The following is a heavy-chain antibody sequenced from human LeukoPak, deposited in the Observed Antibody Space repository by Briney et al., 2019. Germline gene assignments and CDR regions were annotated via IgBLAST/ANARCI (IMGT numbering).Heavy chain of an antibody. Sequence: ASVKVSCKASGYTFTGYYMHWVRQAPGQGLDWMGWINPNSGGTNYAQKFQGWVTMTRDTSISTAYMELSRLRSDDTAVYYCARGVGGSYIDVHEDYFDYWGQGTLVTVSS. D-gene: IGHD2-15*01. J-gene: IGHJ4*02. CDR3: ARGVGGSYIDVHEDYFDY. CDR1: GYTFTGYY. CDR2: INPNSGGT. V-gene: IGHV1-2*04.